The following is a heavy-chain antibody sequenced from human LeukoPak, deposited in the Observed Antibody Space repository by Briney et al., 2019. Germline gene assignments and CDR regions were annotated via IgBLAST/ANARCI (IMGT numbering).Heavy chain of an antibody. CDR1: GFTLSSYS. CDR2: IRGSGREI. Sequence: GGSLRLSCEVSGFTLSSYSMSWVRQAPGKGLEWVSSIRGSGREIYYGDSVKGRFTIARNDAKNSIYLQMNSLRPDDTAVYYCARGPGIAVAPLQHWGQGTLVTVSS. D-gene: IGHD6-19*01. CDR3: ARGPGIAVAPLQH. V-gene: IGHV3-21*06. J-gene: IGHJ1*01.